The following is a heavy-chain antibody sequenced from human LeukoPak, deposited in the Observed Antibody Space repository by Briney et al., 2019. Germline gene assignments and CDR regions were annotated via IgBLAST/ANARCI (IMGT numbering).Heavy chain of an antibody. J-gene: IGHJ5*02. V-gene: IGHV4-38-2*01. D-gene: IGHD3-10*01. CDR1: GYSISSGYY. CDR2: IYHSGST. Sequence: SETLSLTCAVSGYSISSGYYWGWIRQPAGKGLEWIGSIYHSGSTYYNPSLKSRVTISVDTSKNPFSLKLSSVTVADTAVYYCARQVITMVRGVISANCFDPWGQGTLVTVSS. CDR3: ARQVITMVRGVISANCFDP.